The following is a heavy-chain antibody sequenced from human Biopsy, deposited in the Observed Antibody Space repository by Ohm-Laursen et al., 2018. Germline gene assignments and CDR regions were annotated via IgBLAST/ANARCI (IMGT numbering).Heavy chain of an antibody. D-gene: IGHD2/OR15-2a*01. CDR1: GGSISSYY. CDR3: ARATNSTGWPYYYFYGMDV. Sequence: TLSLTCAVPGGSISSYYWNWIRQPPGKGLEWIGYIYYRGSTNYNPSLKSRVTISVDTSKNQFSLRLNSVTAADTAVYYCARATNSTGWPYYYFYGMDVWGQGTTVTVSS. CDR2: IYYRGST. V-gene: IGHV4-59*01. J-gene: IGHJ6*02.